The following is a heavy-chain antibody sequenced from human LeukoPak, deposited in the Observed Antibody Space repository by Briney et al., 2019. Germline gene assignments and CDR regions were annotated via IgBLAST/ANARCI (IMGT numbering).Heavy chain of an antibody. J-gene: IGHJ4*02. CDR1: GGSLSSGSDY. CDR3: ARGQAALWFGEL. D-gene: IGHD3-10*01. CDR2: ISYSGST. Sequence: PSETLSLTCTVSGGSLSSGSDYWSWLRQPPGKGLEWIGHISYSGSTNYNPSLKSRVTISLDTSKNQLSLKLSSVTTADTAVYYCARGQAALWFGELWGQGTLVTVSS. V-gene: IGHV4-61*01.